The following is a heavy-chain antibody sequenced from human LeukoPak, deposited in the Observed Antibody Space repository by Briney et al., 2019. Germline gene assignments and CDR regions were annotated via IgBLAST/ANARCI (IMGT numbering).Heavy chain of an antibody. CDR2: VYYSGRT. V-gene: IGHV4-59*01. J-gene: IGHJ5*02. CDR1: GGSINTYY. CDR3: ARLGLGDEACWFDP. Sequence: PSETLSLTCTVSGGSINTYYWSWIRQPPGKGLEWIGFVYYSGRTSYNPSLKRRVTISVDTSKSQFSLRLSSVTAADTAMYYCARLGLGDEACWFDPWGQGTLVTVSS. D-gene: IGHD3-10*01.